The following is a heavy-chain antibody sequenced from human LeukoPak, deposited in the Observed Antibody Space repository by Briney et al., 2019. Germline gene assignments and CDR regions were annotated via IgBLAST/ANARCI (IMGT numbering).Heavy chain of an antibody. CDR2: IYYSGST. J-gene: IGHJ4*02. CDR3: AREAPNVAMVDY. D-gene: IGHD5-12*01. CDR1: GGSFSGYY. Sequence: SETRSLTCAVYGGSFSGYYWSWIRQPPGKGLEWIGYIYYSGSTNYNPSLKSRVTISVDTSKNQFSLKLSSVTAADTAVYYCAREAPNVAMVDYWGQGTLVTVSS. V-gene: IGHV4-59*01.